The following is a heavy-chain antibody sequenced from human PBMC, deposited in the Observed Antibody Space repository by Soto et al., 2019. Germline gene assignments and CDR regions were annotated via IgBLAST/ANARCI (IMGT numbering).Heavy chain of an antibody. CDR1: GFTFDDYA. Sequence: GGSLRLSCAASGFTFDDYAMHWVRQAPGKGLEWVSGISWNSGSIGYADSVKGRFTISRDNAKNSLYLQMNSLRAEDTALYYCARDSEAMIVVVNDAFDIWGQGTMVTVSS. D-gene: IGHD3-22*01. CDR3: ARDSEAMIVVVNDAFDI. J-gene: IGHJ3*02. CDR2: ISWNSGSI. V-gene: IGHV3-9*01.